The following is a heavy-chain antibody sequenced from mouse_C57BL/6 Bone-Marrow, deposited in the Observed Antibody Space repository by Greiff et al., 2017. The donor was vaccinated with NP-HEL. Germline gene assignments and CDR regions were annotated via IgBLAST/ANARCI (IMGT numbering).Heavy chain of an antibody. CDR3: ARSIYYDPGYAMDY. D-gene: IGHD2-4*01. Sequence: VQLQQSGPELVKPGASVKIPCKASGYTFTDYNMDWVKQSHGKSLEWIGDINPNNGGTIYNQKFKGKATLTVDKPSSTAYMELRSLTSEDTAVYYCARSIYYDPGYAMDYWGQGTSVTVSS. J-gene: IGHJ4*01. V-gene: IGHV1-18*01. CDR2: INPNNGGT. CDR1: GYTFTDYN.